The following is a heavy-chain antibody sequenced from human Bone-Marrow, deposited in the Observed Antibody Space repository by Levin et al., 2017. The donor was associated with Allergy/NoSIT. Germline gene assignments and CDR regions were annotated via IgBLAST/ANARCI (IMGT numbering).Heavy chain of an antibody. V-gene: IGHV3-64D*06. CDR1: GFIFSSHS. J-gene: IGHJ4*02. Sequence: GGSLRLSCSASGFIFSSHSMHWVRQAPGNGLEFVSTINSDGGSTYHADSVKGRFTISRDNSKNTLYLQMSSLRAEDTAVYFCVKGVGDHEPYFDYWGQGTLVTVSS. D-gene: IGHD3-16*01. CDR2: INSDGGST. CDR3: VKGVGDHEPYFDY.